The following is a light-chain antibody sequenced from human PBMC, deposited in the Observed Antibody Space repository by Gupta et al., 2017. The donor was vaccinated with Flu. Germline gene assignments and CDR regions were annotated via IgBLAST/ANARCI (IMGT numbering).Light chain of an antibody. CDR3: AAWDDTLNARV. CDR1: RSNVGNKA. Sequence: RVVISCSGGRSNVGNKAVNWYQQLPGKPPKLLIYYDNLLPSGDSGRFAGSNSGTSASLAISGLQSEDEADYYGAAWDDTLNARVFGGGTKLTVL. CDR2: YDN. V-gene: IGLV1-36*01. J-gene: IGLJ3*02.